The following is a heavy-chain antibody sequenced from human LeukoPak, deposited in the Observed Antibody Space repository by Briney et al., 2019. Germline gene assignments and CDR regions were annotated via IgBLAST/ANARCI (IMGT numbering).Heavy chain of an antibody. J-gene: IGHJ3*02. V-gene: IGHV3-7*01. D-gene: IGHD3-10*01. Sequence: GGSLRLSCEGSGFTFSNYWMGWVRQAPGKGLQWVANIKTDGSEKYYVDSVKGRFTISRDNAKNSLYLQMNSLRAEDTAVYYCARVQLTGSAFDIWGQGTMVTVSS. CDR3: ARVQLTGSAFDI. CDR1: GFTFSNYW. CDR2: IKTDGSEK.